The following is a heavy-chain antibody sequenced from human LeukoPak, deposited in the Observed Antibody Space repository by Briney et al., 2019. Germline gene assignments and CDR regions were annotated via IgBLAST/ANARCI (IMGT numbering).Heavy chain of an antibody. V-gene: IGHV4-39*07. CDR1: GVSISSRRYY. CDR3: ARGTGWLGYYFDY. CDR2: IYYSGST. Sequence: PSETLSLTCTVSGVSISSRRYYWGWVRQSPEKGLEWIATIYYSGSTYYNPSLKSRVTISVDTSKNQFSLKLSSVTAADTAVYYCARGTGWLGYYFDYWGQGTLVTVSS. J-gene: IGHJ4*02. D-gene: IGHD6-19*01.